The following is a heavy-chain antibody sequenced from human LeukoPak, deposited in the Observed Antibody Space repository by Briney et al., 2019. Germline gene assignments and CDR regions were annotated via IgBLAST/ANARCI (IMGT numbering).Heavy chain of an antibody. Sequence: ASVMVSCKASGYTFTGYYMHWVRQAPGQGLEWMGRINPNSGGTNCAQKFQGRVTMTRDTSISTAYMELSRLRSDDTAVYYCARAIGYGFWSGYYVFDYWGQGTLVTVSS. V-gene: IGHV1-2*06. J-gene: IGHJ4*02. CDR2: INPNSGGT. CDR1: GYTFTGYY. CDR3: ARAIGYGFWSGYYVFDY. D-gene: IGHD3-3*01.